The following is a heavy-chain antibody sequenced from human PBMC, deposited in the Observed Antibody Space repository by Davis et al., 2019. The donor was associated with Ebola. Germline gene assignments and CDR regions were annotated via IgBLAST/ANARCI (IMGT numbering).Heavy chain of an antibody. CDR3: ARDEYNRGYSVYESGALDI. V-gene: IGHV4-4*07. CDR2: ILASGGA. CDR1: GGSIGNYY. Sequence: SETLSLTCKASGGSIGNYYWSWIRQPAGKGLEWIGRILASGGADYNPSLRSRLSMTVDTSKNQCTLKLGSVTAADTAVYYCARDEYNRGYSVYESGALDIWGPGTMVTVSS. D-gene: IGHD5/OR15-5a*01. J-gene: IGHJ3*02.